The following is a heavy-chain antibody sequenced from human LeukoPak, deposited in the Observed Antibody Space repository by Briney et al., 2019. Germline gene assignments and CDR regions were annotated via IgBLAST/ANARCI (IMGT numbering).Heavy chain of an antibody. CDR1: GGSFRSYY. Sequence: PSETLSLTCAVYGGSFRSYYWSWIRQPPGKGLEWIGEINHSGSTNYNPSLKSRVTISVDTSKNQFSLKLSSVTAADTAVYYCARTEPYYDILTGYYPPVYWGQGTLVTVSS. D-gene: IGHD3-9*01. J-gene: IGHJ4*02. CDR3: ARTEPYYDILTGYYPPVY. V-gene: IGHV4-34*01. CDR2: INHSGST.